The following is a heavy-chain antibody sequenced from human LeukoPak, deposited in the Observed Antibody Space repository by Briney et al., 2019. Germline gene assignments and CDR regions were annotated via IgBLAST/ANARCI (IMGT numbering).Heavy chain of an antibody. D-gene: IGHD3-22*01. CDR1: GYTFTVYY. CDR2: INPRGGST. CDR3: ARFTYYYDTSGSAPTDAFDI. Sequence: ASVKVSCKASGYTFTVYYMHWVRQAPGQGLEWMGLINPRGGSTSYAQKFQGRVTMTRDMSTSTVYMELSSLRSEDTAVYYCARFTYYYDTSGSAPTDAFDIWGQGTMVTVSS. J-gene: IGHJ3*02. V-gene: IGHV1-46*01.